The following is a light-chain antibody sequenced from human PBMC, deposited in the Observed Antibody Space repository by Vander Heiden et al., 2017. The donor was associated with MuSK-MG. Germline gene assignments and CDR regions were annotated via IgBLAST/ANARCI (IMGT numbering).Light chain of an antibody. CDR2: GAS. Sequence: DIQMTQSPSSLSASVGDRVTITCRASQSISTYLNWYQQKPGKGPKLLIYGASSLQSGGPSRCSGGGSGTDATLTISSLQPEDVAAYYCQQRYNTPYTFGQGTSLEI. CDR1: QSISTY. CDR3: QQRYNTPYT. J-gene: IGKJ2*01. V-gene: IGKV1-39*01.